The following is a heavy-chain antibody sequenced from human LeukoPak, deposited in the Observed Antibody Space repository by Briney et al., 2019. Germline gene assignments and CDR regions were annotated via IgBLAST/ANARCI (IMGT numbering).Heavy chain of an antibody. Sequence: SGGSLRLSCAASGFTFSSYAMHWVRQAPGKGLEWVAVISYDGSNKYYADSVKGRFTISRDNSKNTLYLQMNSLRAEDTAVYYCANQKAGYFDHWGQGTLVTVSS. D-gene: IGHD6-13*01. V-gene: IGHV3-30-3*01. CDR1: GFTFSSYA. J-gene: IGHJ4*02. CDR3: ANQKAGYFDH. CDR2: ISYDGSNK.